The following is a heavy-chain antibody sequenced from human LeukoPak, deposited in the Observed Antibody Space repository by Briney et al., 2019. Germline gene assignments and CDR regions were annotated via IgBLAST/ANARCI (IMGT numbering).Heavy chain of an antibody. Sequence: TGGSLRLSCVASGFTFSDYYMSWIRQAPGKGLEWVSYISSSGSTRFYADSVKGRFTISRDNAKNSLYLQMNSLRAEDTAVYYCGRDGSGSPDYWGQGTLVTVSS. J-gene: IGHJ4*02. CDR3: GRDGSGSPDY. D-gene: IGHD5-12*01. CDR2: ISSSGSTR. CDR1: GFTFSDYY. V-gene: IGHV3-11*01.